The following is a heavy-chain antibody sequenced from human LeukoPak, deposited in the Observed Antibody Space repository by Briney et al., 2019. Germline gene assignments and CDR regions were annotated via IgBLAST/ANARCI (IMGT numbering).Heavy chain of an antibody. CDR3: AREVDYYDSSGYSFDY. D-gene: IGHD3-22*01. J-gene: IGHJ4*02. V-gene: IGHV1-2*02. Sequence: ASVKVSCKASGYTFTGYYMHWVRQAPGQGLEWMGWINPNSGGTNYAQKFQGRVTVTRDTSISTAYMELSRLRSDDTAVYYCAREVDYYDSSGYSFDYWGQGTLVTVSS. CDR2: INPNSGGT. CDR1: GYTFTGYY.